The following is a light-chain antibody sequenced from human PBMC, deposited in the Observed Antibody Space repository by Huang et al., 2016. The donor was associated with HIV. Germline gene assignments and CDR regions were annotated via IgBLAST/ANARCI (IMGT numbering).Light chain of an antibody. J-gene: IGKJ2*01. Sequence: DIQMTQSPSSLSASVGDRVTITCRASQSISEYVHWYQQKPGKAPKLLICVASTFQSGVPSRFSGSGSGKDFTLTIRSLQPEDFATYYCQQTYGTPTTFGQGTKLDIK. CDR3: QQTYGTPTT. CDR2: VAS. V-gene: IGKV1-39*01. CDR1: QSISEY.